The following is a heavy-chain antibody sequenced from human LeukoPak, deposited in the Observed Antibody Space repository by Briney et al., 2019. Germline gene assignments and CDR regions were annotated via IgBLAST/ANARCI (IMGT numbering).Heavy chain of an antibody. D-gene: IGHD1-26*01. J-gene: IGHJ4*02. Sequence: GGSLSLSCAASRFTFSDYAMSWVRHAPGKGLERISGITKSGEHTYYADFVKGRFTISRHHSEHTLSLQMSDLRDEDTAIYYCAKSQYTGNYKCENWGQGTLVTVSS. CDR1: RFTFSDYA. CDR2: ITKSGEHT. V-gene: IGHV3-23*01. CDR3: AKSQYTGNYKCEN.